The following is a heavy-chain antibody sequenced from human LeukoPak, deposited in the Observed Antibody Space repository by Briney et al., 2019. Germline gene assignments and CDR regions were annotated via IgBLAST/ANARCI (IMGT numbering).Heavy chain of an antibody. J-gene: IGHJ6*02. D-gene: IGHD2-15*01. CDR3: AREQVAASDYYYYGMDV. CDR1: GGSISSGDYY. V-gene: IGHV4-30-4*01. CDR2: IYYSGST. Sequence: SETLSLTCTVSGGSISSGDYYWSWIRQPPGKGLEWIGYIYYSGSTYYNPSLKSRVTISLDTSKNQFSLKLSSVSAADTAVYYCAREQVAASDYYYYGMDVWGQGTTVTVSS.